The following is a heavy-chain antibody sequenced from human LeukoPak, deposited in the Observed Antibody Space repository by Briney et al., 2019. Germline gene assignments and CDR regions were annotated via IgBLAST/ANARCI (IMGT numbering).Heavy chain of an antibody. CDR1: GFTFSSYG. Sequence: GGSLRLSCAASGFTFSSYGMHWVRQAPGKGLEWVAVISYDGSNKYYADSVKGRFTISRDNSKNTLYLQMNSLRAEDTAVYYCTRGPSSNRFAIWGQGTMVTVSS. CDR2: ISYDGSNK. CDR3: TRGPSSNRFAI. V-gene: IGHV3-30*03. J-gene: IGHJ3*02. D-gene: IGHD3-3*01.